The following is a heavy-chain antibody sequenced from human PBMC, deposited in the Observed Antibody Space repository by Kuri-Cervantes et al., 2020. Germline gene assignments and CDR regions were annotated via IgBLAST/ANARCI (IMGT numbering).Heavy chain of an antibody. J-gene: IGHJ3*02. CDR3: ARMRGIVVVVAATLIFDI. CDR1: GGSISSSNW. V-gene: IGHV4-4*02. CDR2: IYHSGST. Sequence: SETLSLTCAVSGGSISSSNWWSWVRQPPGKGLEWIGEIYHSGSTNYNPSLKSRVTISVDKSKNQFSLKLSSVTAADTAVYHCARMRGIVVVVAATLIFDIWGQGTMVTVSS. D-gene: IGHD2-15*01.